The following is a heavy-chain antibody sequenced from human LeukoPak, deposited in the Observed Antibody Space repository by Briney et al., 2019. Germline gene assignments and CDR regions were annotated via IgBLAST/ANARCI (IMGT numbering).Heavy chain of an antibody. Sequence: PGGSLRLSCAASGFTFSSYAMHWVRQAPGKGLEWVAVISYDGSNKYYADSVKGRFTISRDNSKNTLYLQMNSLRAEDTAVYYCARNPTGAFCGGDCYNYYFDYWGQGTLVTVSS. CDR2: ISYDGSNK. CDR3: ARNPTGAFCGGDCYNYYFDY. CDR1: GFTFSSYA. V-gene: IGHV3-30-3*01. D-gene: IGHD2-21*02. J-gene: IGHJ4*02.